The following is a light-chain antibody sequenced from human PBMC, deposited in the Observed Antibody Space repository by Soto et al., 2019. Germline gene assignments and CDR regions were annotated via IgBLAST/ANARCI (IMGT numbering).Light chain of an antibody. CDR1: SRDVGGYNF. CDR2: EVS. Sequence: QSVLTQPASVSGSPGQSITISCTGTSRDVGGYNFVSWYQHHPGKAPKIMIYEVSNRPSGVSNRFSGSKSGNTASLTISGLQAEDEADYHCSSYTTSASYVFGTGTKVTVL. CDR3: SSYTTSASYV. J-gene: IGLJ1*01. V-gene: IGLV2-14*01.